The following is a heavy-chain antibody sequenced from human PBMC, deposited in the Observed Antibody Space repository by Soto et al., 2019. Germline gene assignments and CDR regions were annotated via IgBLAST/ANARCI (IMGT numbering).Heavy chain of an antibody. CDR2: INHSGST. CDR1: GGSFSGYY. Sequence: QVQLQQWGAGLLKPSETLSLTCAVYGGSFSGYYWSWIRQPPGKGLEWIGEINHSGSTNYNPSLKRRVPISVDTSKNQFALKLSSVTAADTAVFYCARSKHRRNYDILTGYTYYFDYWGQGTLVTVSS. CDR3: ARSKHRRNYDILTGYTYYFDY. D-gene: IGHD3-9*01. J-gene: IGHJ4*02. V-gene: IGHV4-34*01.